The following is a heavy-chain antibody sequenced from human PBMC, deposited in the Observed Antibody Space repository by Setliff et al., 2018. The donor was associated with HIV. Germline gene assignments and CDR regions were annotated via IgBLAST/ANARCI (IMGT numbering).Heavy chain of an antibody. V-gene: IGHV1-18*01. J-gene: IGHJ3*01. Sequence: ASVKVSCKASGYTFSNFAIGWLRQAPGQGLEWMGWISGYSDNTYYAQSLQGRVTMTTDTTSSTSYMELRSLRSDDTAMYYCARIRAGALLNAFDVWGHGTMVTVSS. D-gene: IGHD1-26*01. CDR3: ARIRAGALLNAFDV. CDR1: GYTFSNFA. CDR2: ISGYSDNT.